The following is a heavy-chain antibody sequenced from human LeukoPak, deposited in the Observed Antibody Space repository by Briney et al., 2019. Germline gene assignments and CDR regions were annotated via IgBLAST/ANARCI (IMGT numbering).Heavy chain of an antibody. CDR1: GFTFSRYA. V-gene: IGHV3-23*01. J-gene: IGHJ6*03. CDR3: AKDDRGDYYYYMGV. D-gene: IGHD3-10*01. Sequence: PGGSLRLSCVASGFTFSRYAMSWVRQAPGKGLEWVSILSASGRTTYYADSVKGRLTISRDNSKNTVFLQMNSLKAEDTAIYYCAKDDRGDYYYYMGVWGEGTTVTVSS. CDR2: LSASGRTT.